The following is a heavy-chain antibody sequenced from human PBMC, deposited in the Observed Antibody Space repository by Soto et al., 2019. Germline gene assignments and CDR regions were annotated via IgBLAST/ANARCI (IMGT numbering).Heavy chain of an antibody. CDR1: GGTFSSYA. D-gene: IGHD3-16*01. CDR3: TAPTYCYYYGMDV. CDR2: IIPIFGTA. Sequence: QVQLVQSGAEVKKPGSSVKVSCKASGGTFSSYAISWVRQAPGQGLGWMGGIIPIFGTANYAQKFQGRVTITADDSTRTAYMELSSLGSEETAVYYVTAPTYCYYYGMDVGGQGTTVTVFS. V-gene: IGHV1-69*12. J-gene: IGHJ6*02.